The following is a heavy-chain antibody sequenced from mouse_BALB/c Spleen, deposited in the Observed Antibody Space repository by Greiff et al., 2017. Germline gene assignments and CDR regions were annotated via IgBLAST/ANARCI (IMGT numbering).Heavy chain of an antibody. D-gene: IGHD1-2*01. CDR2: IWAGGST. J-gene: IGHJ4*01. CDR3: ARVKDHYGYGYAMDY. Sequence: VHLVESGPSLVAPSQSLSITCTVSGFSLTSYGVHWVRQPPGKGLEWLGVIWAGGSTNYNSALMSRLSISKDNSKSQVFLKMNSLQTDDTAMYYCARVKDHYGYGYAMDYWGQGTSVTVSS. CDR1: GFSLTSYG. V-gene: IGHV2-9*02.